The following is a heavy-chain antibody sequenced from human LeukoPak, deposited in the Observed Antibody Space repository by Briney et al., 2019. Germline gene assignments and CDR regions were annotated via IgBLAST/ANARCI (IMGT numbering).Heavy chain of an antibody. CDR3: ARLFVSGYYDFWSGLAHWFDP. CDR1: GYSFTSYW. J-gene: IGHJ5*02. V-gene: IGHV5-51*01. Sequence: GESLKISCKGSGYSFTSYWIGWVRQMPGKGLEWMGIIYPGDSDTRYSPSFQGQVTISADKSISTAYLQWSSLKASDTAMYYCARLFVSGYYDFWSGLAHWFDPWGQGTLVTVSS. D-gene: IGHD3-3*01. CDR2: IYPGDSDT.